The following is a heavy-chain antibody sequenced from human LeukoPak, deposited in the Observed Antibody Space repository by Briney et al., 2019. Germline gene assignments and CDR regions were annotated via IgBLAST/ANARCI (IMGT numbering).Heavy chain of an antibody. D-gene: IGHD6-6*01. J-gene: IGHJ3*01. V-gene: IGHV3-7*03. Sequence: GGSLRLSCAVSGFTFSGFWMSWSRQAPGKGLEWVASINSDGSEGYYADVVKGRFTISRDNAKNPLYLQINSLRAEDTAVYYCARSSYSSSSSVWGQGTMVTVSS. CDR3: ARSSYSSSSSV. CDR1: GFTFSGFW. CDR2: INSDGSEG.